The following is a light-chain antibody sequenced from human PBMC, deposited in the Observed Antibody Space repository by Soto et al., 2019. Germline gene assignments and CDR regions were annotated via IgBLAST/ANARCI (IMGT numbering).Light chain of an antibody. Sequence: QSVLTQPPSAAGAPGQSGTISCTGTSSDVGGYNYVSWYQQHPGKAPKLMIYEVSKRLSGVPDRFSGSKSGNTASLTVSGLQAEDEADYYCSSYAGSNNVFGTGTKVTVL. V-gene: IGLV2-8*01. CDR2: EVS. CDR1: SSDVGGYNY. J-gene: IGLJ1*01. CDR3: SSYAGSNNV.